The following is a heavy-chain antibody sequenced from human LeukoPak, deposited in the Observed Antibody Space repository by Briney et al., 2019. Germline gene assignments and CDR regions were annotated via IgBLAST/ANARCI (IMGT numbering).Heavy chain of an antibody. CDR3: AREYCSGGSCYRRQYYFDY. D-gene: IGHD2-15*01. CDR2: LYSGGGT. CDR1: ALTVSSNS. Sequence: GGSLRLSCAVAALTVSSNSIRGVCQAPGKGLEWVSILYSGGGTDYADSVKGRFTISRDNSKNTLYLGMNSLRVEDTAVYYCAREYCSGGSCYRRQYYFDYWGQGTLVTVSS. V-gene: IGHV3-53*01. J-gene: IGHJ4*02.